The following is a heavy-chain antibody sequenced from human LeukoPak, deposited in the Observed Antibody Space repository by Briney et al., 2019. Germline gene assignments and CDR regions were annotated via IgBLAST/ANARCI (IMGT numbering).Heavy chain of an antibody. V-gene: IGHV1-2*02. J-gene: IGHJ4*02. CDR3: ARARRMYYVDF. CDR1: GYTFTGHY. CDR2: INPSSGGT. Sequence: ASVKVSCKAFGYTFTGHYMHWVRQAPGQGLEWMGWINPSSGGTNYAQEFQDRVPMTRDTSSSTAYMELSGLRSDDSAVYYCARARRMYYVDFWGQGTLLTVSS.